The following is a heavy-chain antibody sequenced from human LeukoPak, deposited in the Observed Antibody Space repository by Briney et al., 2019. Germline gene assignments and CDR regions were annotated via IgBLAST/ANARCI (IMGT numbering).Heavy chain of an antibody. D-gene: IGHD3-22*01. CDR2: IYHSGST. V-gene: IGHV4-39*07. J-gene: IGHJ3*02. CDR3: ARDYYYDSSGYYYHAFDI. Sequence: SETLSLTCTVSGGSISSSSYYWGWIRQPPGRGLEWIGSIYHSGSTNYNPSLKSRVTISVDKSKNQFSLKLSSVTAADTAVYYCARDYYYDSSGYYYHAFDIWGQGTMVTVSS. CDR1: GGSISSSSYY.